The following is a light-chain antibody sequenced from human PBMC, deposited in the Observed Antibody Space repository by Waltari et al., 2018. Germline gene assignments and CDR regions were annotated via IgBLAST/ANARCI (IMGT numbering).Light chain of an antibody. J-gene: IGKJ2*01. Sequence: DIQMTQSPSTLSASVGDRVTLTCRASQSISSWLAWYQQKPGKAPKLLIYKASSLESGVPSRFSGSGSGTEFTLTISSLQPDDFATYYCQQYSSYWYTFGQGTKLEIK. CDR2: KAS. CDR3: QQYSSYWYT. CDR1: QSISSW. V-gene: IGKV1-5*03.